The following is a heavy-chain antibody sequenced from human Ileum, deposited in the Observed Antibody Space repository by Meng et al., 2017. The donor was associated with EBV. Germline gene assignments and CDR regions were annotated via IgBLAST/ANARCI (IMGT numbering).Heavy chain of an antibody. D-gene: IGHD3-16*01. CDR2: TYGSDI. Sequence: AALRESGPGLVKPPETLVRTCSVSGGSVSSDSYHWSWLRPSPGRGLEWIGHTYGSDINYSPSFQSRVTISIDTAKNQLFLRLTSVTAADTAMYYCAYYRVGRGGVGSWGQGTLVTVSS. CDR3: AYYRVGRGGVGS. CDR1: GGSVSSDSYH. J-gene: IGHJ4*02. V-gene: IGHV4-61*01.